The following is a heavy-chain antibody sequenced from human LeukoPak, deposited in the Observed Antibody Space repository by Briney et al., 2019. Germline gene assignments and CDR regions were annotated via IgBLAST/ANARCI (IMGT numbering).Heavy chain of an antibody. Sequence: PGGSLRLSCAASGFTFSSYAMSWVRQAPGKGLEWVSGISGSGGGSTYYADSVKGQFTISRDNSKNTLFLQMNSLRAEDTAVYYCAKDRFLWRAGTLNPFDIWGQGTMVTVSS. J-gene: IGHJ3*02. V-gene: IGHV3-23*01. CDR2: ISGSGGGST. D-gene: IGHD6-19*01. CDR3: AKDRFLWRAGTLNPFDI. CDR1: GFTFSSYA.